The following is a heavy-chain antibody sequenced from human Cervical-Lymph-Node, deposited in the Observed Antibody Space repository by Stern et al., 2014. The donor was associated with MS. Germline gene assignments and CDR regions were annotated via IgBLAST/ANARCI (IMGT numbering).Heavy chain of an antibody. CDR1: GDSISSYTHY. CDR2: VYYSGAT. D-gene: IGHD2-8*02. V-gene: IGHV4-39*01. J-gene: IGHJ4*02. CDR3: AKHACTGAACPFDL. Sequence: QLQLQESGPGLVKPSETLSLTCAVSGDSISSYTHYWAWIRQPPGKGLEWIGSVYYSGATYYNPSLKSRFTISVKTSKNPFPLGLTSVTAADTAVYYCAKHACTGAACPFDLWGQGTLVTVSS.